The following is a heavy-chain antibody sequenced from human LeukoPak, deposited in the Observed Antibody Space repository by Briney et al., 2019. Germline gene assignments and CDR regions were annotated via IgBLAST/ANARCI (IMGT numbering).Heavy chain of an antibody. CDR1: GFTFSIDG. Sequence: GGSLRLSCAGSGFTFSIDGMNWVRQAPGKGLEWVSSISPDSNFIYQADSVKGRFTISRDNAQRLVYLQMNSLRAEDTAVYYCTNFKPPAPDALDVWGQGTLITVSS. CDR3: TNFKPPAPDALDV. D-gene: IGHD2/OR15-2a*01. CDR2: ISPDSNFI. J-gene: IGHJ3*01. V-gene: IGHV3-21*01.